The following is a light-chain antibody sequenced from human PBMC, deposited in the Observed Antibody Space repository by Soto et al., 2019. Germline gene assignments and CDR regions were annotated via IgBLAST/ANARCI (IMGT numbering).Light chain of an antibody. CDR2: DNY. CDR3: GTWDSTLTAYV. V-gene: IGLV1-51*01. CDR1: SSNIGNNY. J-gene: IGLJ1*01. Sequence: QSVLTQPPSVSAAPGQKVTISCSGSSSNIGNNYVSWYQQLPGTGPKVLIYDNYKRLSGIPSRFSGSKSGTSATLGITGLQTGDEADYYCGTWDSTLTAYVFGTGTKVTVL.